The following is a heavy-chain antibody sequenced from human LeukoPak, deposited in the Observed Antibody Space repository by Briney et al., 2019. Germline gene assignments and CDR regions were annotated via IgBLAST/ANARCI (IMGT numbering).Heavy chain of an antibody. J-gene: IGHJ4*02. CDR3: ARDCSRISCYADY. CDR1: GFTFSSYG. Sequence: GGSLRLSCAASGFTFSSYGMHWVRQAPGKGLEWVAVIWYDGSNKYYADSVKGRFTISRDNSKNTLYLQMNSLRAEDTAVYYCARDCSRISCYADYWGQGTLVTVSS. D-gene: IGHD2-2*01. CDR2: IWYDGSNK. V-gene: IGHV3-33*08.